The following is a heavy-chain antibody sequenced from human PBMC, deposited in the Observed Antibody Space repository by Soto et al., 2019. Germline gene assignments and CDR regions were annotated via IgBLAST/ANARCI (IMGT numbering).Heavy chain of an antibody. CDR2: INPDASDA. Sequence: EVQLVESGGGLVQPGGSLRLSCAASGFTFSSHWLHWVRQTPGEGLVSVSRINPDASDADYADSVKGRFTISRDNAKSTLYLDMNSLRAEDTGVYYCARPKTMVYSAFDTWGQGTIVTVSS. J-gene: IGHJ3*02. CDR1: GFTFSSHW. CDR3: ARPKTMVYSAFDT. V-gene: IGHV3-74*01. D-gene: IGHD2-8*01.